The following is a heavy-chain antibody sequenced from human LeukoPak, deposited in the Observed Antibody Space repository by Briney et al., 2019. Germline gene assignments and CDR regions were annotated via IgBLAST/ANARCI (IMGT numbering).Heavy chain of an antibody. CDR3: ASTEWNYAR. Sequence: SETLSLTCTVSGGSISSYHWSWFRQPPGKGLEWIGYIHYSGSTNYNPSLRSRVTISVDTSKNQFSLRLSSVTAADTAVYYCASTEWNYARWGQGTLVTVSS. J-gene: IGHJ4*02. CDR2: IHYSGST. V-gene: IGHV4-59*08. CDR1: GGSISSYH. D-gene: IGHD1-7*01.